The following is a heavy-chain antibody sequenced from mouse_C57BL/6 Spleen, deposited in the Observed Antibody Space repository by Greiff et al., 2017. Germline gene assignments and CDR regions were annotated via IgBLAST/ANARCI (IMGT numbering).Heavy chain of an antibody. CDR2: ISNLAYSI. CDR1: GFTFSDYG. V-gene: IGHV5-15*01. D-gene: IGHD3-2*02. J-gene: IGHJ4*01. Sequence: EVQRVESGGGLVQPGGSLKLSCAASGFTFSDYGMAWVRQAPRKGPEWVAFISNLAYSIYYADTVTGRFTISRENAKNTLYLEMSSLRSEDTAMYYCARRLSSGYVGAMDYWGQGTSVTVSS. CDR3: ARRLSSGYVGAMDY.